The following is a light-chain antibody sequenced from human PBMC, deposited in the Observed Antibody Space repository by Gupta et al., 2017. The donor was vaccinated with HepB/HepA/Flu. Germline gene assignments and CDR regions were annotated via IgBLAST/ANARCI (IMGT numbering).Light chain of an antibody. CDR1: SSNIGRNY. CDR3: ATWDDSLSGVV. CDR2: RNN. V-gene: IGLV1-47*01. Sequence: QSVLTQPPSASGTPGQRVTISCSGSSSNIGRNYVYWYQQFPGTAPKLIIYRNNQRPSGVPDRFSGSKAGTSDSLAISGLRAEDEAEYYCATWDDSLSGVVFGGGTKLTVL. J-gene: IGLJ2*01.